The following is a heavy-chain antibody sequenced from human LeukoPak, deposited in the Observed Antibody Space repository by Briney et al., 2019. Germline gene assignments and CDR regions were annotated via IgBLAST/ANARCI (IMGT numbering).Heavy chain of an antibody. J-gene: IGHJ6*03. Sequence: PSETLSLTCTVSGGSISSGSYYWSWIRQPAGKGLEWIGRIYTSGSTNYNPSLRSRVTISVDTSKNQFSLKLSSVTAADTAVYYCASMSGYYVPYYYCMDVWGKGTTVTVSS. D-gene: IGHD3-22*01. CDR2: IYTSGST. CDR1: GGSISSGSYY. V-gene: IGHV4-61*02. CDR3: ASMSGYYVPYYYCMDV.